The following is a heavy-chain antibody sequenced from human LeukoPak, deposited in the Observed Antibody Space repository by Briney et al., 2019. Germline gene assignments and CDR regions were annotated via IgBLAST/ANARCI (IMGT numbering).Heavy chain of an antibody. V-gene: IGHV3-48*01. J-gene: IGHJ4*02. CDR2: ISSSSSTI. CDR1: GFTFSSYS. CDR3: ARTRTEDGYTRGIDY. Sequence: PGGSLRLSCAASGFTFSSYSMNWVRQAPGKGLEWVSYISSSSSTIYYADSVKGRFTISRDNAKNSLYLQMNSLRAEDTAVYYCARTRTEDGYTRGIDYWGQGTLVTVSS. D-gene: IGHD5-24*01.